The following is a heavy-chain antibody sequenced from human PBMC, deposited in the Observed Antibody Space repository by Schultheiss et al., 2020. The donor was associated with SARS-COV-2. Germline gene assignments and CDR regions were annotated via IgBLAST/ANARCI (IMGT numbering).Heavy chain of an antibody. CDR2: IYYSGST. CDR1: GGSISSGGYY. J-gene: IGHJ6*02. V-gene: IGHV4-31*11. CDR3: ARDAPKAAAGKWGYYYYGMDV. Sequence: LRLSCAVYGGSISSGGYYWSWIRQHPGKGLEWIGYIYYSGSTYYNPSLKSRVTISVDTSKNQFSLKLSSVTAADTAVYYCARDAPKAAAGKWGYYYYGMDVWGQGTTVTVSS. D-gene: IGHD6-13*01.